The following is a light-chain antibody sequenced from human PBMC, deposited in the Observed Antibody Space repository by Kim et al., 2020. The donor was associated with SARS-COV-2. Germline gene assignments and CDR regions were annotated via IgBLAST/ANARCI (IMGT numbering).Light chain of an antibody. CDR2: KDS. V-gene: IGLV3-1*01. CDR3: QAWDSSTAHVV. CDR1: KLGDKY. Sequence: SYELTQPPSVSVSPGQTASITCSGDKLGDKYACWYQQKPGQSPVLVIYKDSKRPSGIPERFSGSNSGNTATLTISGTQAMDEADYYCQAWDSSTAHVVFG. J-gene: IGLJ2*01.